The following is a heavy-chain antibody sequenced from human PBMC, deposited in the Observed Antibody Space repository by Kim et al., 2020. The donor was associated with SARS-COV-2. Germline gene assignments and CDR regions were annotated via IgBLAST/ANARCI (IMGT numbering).Heavy chain of an antibody. CDR1: GGSFSGYY. CDR3: ARDRGRSIAAAVVN. J-gene: IGHJ4*02. CDR2: INHSGST. V-gene: IGHV4-34*01. D-gene: IGHD6-13*01. Sequence: SETLSLTCAVYGGSFSGYYWSWIRQPPGKGLEWIGEINHSGSTNYNPSLKSRVTISVDTSKNQFSLKLSSVTAADTAVYYCARDRGRSIAAAVVNWGQGT.